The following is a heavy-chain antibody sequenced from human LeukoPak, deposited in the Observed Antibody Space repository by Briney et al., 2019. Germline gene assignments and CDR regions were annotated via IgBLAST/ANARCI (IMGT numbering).Heavy chain of an antibody. Sequence: ASVKVSCKASGGTFSSYAISWVRQAPGQGLEWKGGIIPIFGTANYAQKFQGRVTITTDESTSTAYMELSSLRSEDTAVYYCARNIAAAGTVFGYWGQGTLVTVSS. CDR3: ARNIAAAGTVFGY. V-gene: IGHV1-69*05. CDR1: GGTFSSYA. CDR2: IIPIFGTA. D-gene: IGHD6-13*01. J-gene: IGHJ4*02.